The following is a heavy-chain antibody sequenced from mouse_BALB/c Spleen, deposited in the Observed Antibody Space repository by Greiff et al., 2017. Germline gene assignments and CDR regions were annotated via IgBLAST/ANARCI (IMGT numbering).Heavy chain of an antibody. CDR3: ARQGYYYGSSYVDYAMDY. D-gene: IGHD1-1*01. J-gene: IGHJ4*01. Sequence: EVQLVESGGDLVKPGGSLKLSCAASGFTFSSYGMSWVRQTPDKRLEWVATISSGGSYTYYPDSVKGRFTISRDNAKNTLYLQMSSLKSEDTAMYYCARQGYYYGSSYVDYAMDYWGQGTSVTVSS. V-gene: IGHV5-6*01. CDR2: ISSGGSYT. CDR1: GFTFSSYG.